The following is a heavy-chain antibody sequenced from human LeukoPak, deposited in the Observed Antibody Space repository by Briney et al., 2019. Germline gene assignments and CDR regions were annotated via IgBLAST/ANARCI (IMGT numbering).Heavy chain of an antibody. J-gene: IGHJ6*02. CDR2: IIPIFGTA. CDR1: GGTFSSYA. D-gene: IGHD2-2*01. Sequence: SVKVSCKASGGTFSSYAISWVRQAPGQGLEWMGGIIPIFGTANYAQKFQGRVTITADESTSTAYMGLSSLRSEDTAVYYCARGEYCSSTSCYLYYYYGMDVWGQGTTVTVSS. CDR3: ARGEYCSSTSCYLYYYYGMDV. V-gene: IGHV1-69*13.